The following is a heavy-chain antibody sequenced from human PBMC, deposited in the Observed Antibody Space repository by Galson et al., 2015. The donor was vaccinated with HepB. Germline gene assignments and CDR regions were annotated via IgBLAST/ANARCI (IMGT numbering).Heavy chain of an antibody. CDR3: ARTTGIAVAGFFDY. D-gene: IGHD6-19*01. J-gene: IGHJ4*02. CDR2: IIPIFGIA. CDR1: GGTFSSYA. Sequence: SVKVSCKASGGTFSSYAISWVRQAPGQGLEWMGGIIPIFGIANYAQKFQGRVTITADESTSTAYMELSSLRSEDTAVYYCARTTGIAVAGFFDYWGQGTLVTVSS. V-gene: IGHV1-69*13.